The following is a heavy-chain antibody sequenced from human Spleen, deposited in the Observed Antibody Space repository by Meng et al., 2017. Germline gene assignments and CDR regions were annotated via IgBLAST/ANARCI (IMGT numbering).Heavy chain of an antibody. D-gene: IGHD6-19*01. J-gene: IGHJ5*02. Sequence: QPQLQESVPGLVKHSEALSFTCGVSGGSISTSGYYWGWIRQPPGKGLEWIGSIGHSGVTYYTPSLRSRVTVSIDTSKSQFSLKLTSVTAADTAVYYCVRSSGWVRTGFDPWGQGTLVTVSS. V-gene: IGHV4-39*01. CDR3: VRSSGWVRTGFDP. CDR1: GGSISTSGYY. CDR2: IGHSGVT.